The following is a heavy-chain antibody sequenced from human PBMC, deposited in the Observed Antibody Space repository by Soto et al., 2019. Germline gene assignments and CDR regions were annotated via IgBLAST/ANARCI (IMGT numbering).Heavy chain of an antibody. CDR3: AGRYCTNGVCYTNYYYYIDV. D-gene: IGHD2-8*01. CDR2: ITTSGGNT. V-gene: IGHV3-23*01. J-gene: IGHJ6*03. CDR1: GFTFSTYA. Sequence: EVQLLESGGGLVQPGGSLRLSCAASGFTFSTYAMSWVRQAPGKGLEWVSTITTSGGNTYYADSVQRLFSISRDNSKNTLYLQMNSLRAEDTAVYYCAGRYCTNGVCYTNYYYYIDVWGKGTTVTVSS.